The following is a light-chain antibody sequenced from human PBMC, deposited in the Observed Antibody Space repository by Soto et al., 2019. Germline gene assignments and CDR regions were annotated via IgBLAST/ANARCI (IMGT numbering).Light chain of an antibody. Sequence: DIQMTQSPSTLSASVGDRVTITCRASQTINNWLAWYQQKPGKAPKLLIYKASSLESGVPSRFSGSGSGTEFTLTISSLQPDDFATYYCQQYNNYLRTFGQGTKVEI. CDR1: QTINNW. J-gene: IGKJ1*01. CDR2: KAS. V-gene: IGKV1-5*03. CDR3: QQYNNYLRT.